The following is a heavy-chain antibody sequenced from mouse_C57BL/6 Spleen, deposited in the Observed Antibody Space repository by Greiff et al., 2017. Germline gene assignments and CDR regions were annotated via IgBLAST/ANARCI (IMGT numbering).Heavy chain of an antibody. Sequence: VQLQQSGPVLVKPGASVKISCKASGYAFTDSYMNWVKQSPGKGLEWIGVINPYDGDTSYNGKFKGKATLTVDKSSSTAYMQLNSLTSEDSAVYYCAISYDAYDEDYWGQGTTLTVSS. V-gene: IGHV1-19*01. CDR2: INPYDGDT. D-gene: IGHD2-2*01. J-gene: IGHJ2*01. CDR1: GYAFTDSY. CDR3: AISYDAYDEDY.